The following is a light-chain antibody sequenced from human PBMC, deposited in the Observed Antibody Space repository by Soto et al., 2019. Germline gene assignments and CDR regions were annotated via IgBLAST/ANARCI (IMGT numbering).Light chain of an antibody. V-gene: IGKV1-5*01. CDR2: DAS. J-gene: IGKJ1*01. CDR3: QQYENYWT. CDR1: QPISSW. Sequence: DMQMTQSPPTLAASVGDRVTITCRASQPISSWLAWYHQKPGKAPKLLTYDASNLESGVPSRFSGSGSGAEFTLTISSLQPEDFGINYCQQYENYWTFGQGTKVDIK.